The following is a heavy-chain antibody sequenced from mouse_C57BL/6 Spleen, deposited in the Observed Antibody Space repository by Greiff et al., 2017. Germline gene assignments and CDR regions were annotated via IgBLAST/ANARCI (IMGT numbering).Heavy chain of an antibody. Sequence: VQLQQSGAELMKPGASVKLSCKATGYTFTGYWIEWVKQRPGHGLEWIGEILPGSGSTNYNEKFKGKATFTADTSSNTAYMQLSSLTTEDSAIYYCARRGDYYGSSYEAWFAYWGQGTLVTVSA. CDR1: GYTFTGYW. J-gene: IGHJ3*01. CDR2: ILPGSGST. D-gene: IGHD1-1*01. CDR3: ARRGDYYGSSYEAWFAY. V-gene: IGHV1-9*01.